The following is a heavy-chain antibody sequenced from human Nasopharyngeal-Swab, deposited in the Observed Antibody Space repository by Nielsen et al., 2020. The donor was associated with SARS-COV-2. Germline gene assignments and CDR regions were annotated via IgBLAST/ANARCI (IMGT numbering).Heavy chain of an antibody. V-gene: IGHV3-21*01. D-gene: IGHD4-17*01. CDR3: ARVPYDYYYYGMDV. J-gene: IGHJ6*02. Sequence: GESLKISCAASGFTFSSYSMNWVRQAPGKGLEWVSSISSSSSYIYYADSVKGRFTISRDNAKNSLYLQMNSLRAEDTAVYYCARVPYDYYYYGMDVWGQGTTVTVSS. CDR2: ISSSSSYI. CDR1: GFTFSSYS.